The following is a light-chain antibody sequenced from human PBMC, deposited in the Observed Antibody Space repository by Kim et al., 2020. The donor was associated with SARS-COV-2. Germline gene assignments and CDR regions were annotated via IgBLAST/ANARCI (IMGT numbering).Light chain of an antibody. CDR3: QQRSTWPIT. CDR2: DSS. Sequence: LSPGEGATLSCRASQSVSSYLAWYQQKPGQAPRLLIYDSSKRATGIPARFSGSGSGTDFTLTISSLEPEDFAVYYCQQRSTWPITFGPGTKVDIK. J-gene: IGKJ3*01. V-gene: IGKV3-11*01. CDR1: QSVSSY.